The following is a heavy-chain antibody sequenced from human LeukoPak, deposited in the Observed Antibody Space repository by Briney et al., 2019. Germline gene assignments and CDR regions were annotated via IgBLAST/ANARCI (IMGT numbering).Heavy chain of an antibody. J-gene: IGHJ4*02. CDR1: GFTFSSFA. V-gene: IGHV3-15*01. CDR2: IKSKTDGGTT. Sequence: GGSLRLSCVASGFTFSSFAMTWVRQAPGKGLEWVGRIKSKTDGGTTDYAAPVKGRFTISRDDSKNTLYLQMNSLKTEDTAVYYCTTGITMVRGVIHLIDYWGQGTLVTVSS. CDR3: TTGITMVRGVIHLIDY. D-gene: IGHD3-10*01.